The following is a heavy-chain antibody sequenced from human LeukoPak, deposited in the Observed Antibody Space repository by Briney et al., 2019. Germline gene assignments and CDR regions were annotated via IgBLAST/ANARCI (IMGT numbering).Heavy chain of an antibody. D-gene: IGHD2-15*01. J-gene: IGHJ2*01. V-gene: IGHV1-69*02. CDR3: AKPATLSPYVDWYFDL. CDR1: GGTFSSYT. CDR2: IIPILGIS. Sequence: SVKLSCKASGGTFSSYTISWVRHAPGQGREWMGRIIPILGISNYAQKFQGRVTITAHKSTSTAYMELRSLRSEDTAVSYCAKPATLSPYVDWYFDLWRRATLVTVPS.